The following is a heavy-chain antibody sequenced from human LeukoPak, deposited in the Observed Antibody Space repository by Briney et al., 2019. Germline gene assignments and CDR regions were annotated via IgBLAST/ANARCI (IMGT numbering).Heavy chain of an antibody. CDR1: GFTFSNYW. CDR2: IKSDGSST. CDR3: ARAFDY. J-gene: IGHJ4*02. Sequence: GGSLRLSCAASGFTFSNYWMHWVRQAPGKGLVWVSRIKSDGSSTSYADSVKGRFTFSRDNAKNTLYLQMNSLRAEYTAVYYCARAFDYWGQGTLVAVSS. V-gene: IGHV3-74*01.